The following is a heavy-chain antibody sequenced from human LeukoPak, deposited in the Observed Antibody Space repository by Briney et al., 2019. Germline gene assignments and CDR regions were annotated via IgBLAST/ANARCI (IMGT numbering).Heavy chain of an antibody. J-gene: IGHJ4*02. V-gene: IGHV3-53*01. CDR2: IYSGGSA. D-gene: IGHD1-14*01. CDR1: GFTFSSNY. Sequence: GGSLRLSCAASGFTFSSNYMSWVRQAPGKGLEWVSVIYSGGSAYYADSVKGRFTISRDNARNSLYLQMSSLRADDTAVYYCARGTLNIPGEHGAFDYWGQGTLVTVSS. CDR3: ARGTLNIPGEHGAFDY.